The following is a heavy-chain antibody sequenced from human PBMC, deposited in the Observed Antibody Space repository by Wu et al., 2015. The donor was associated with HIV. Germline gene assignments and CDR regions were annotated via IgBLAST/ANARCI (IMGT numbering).Heavy chain of an antibody. J-gene: IGHJ5*02. CDR2: INPNGGST. D-gene: IGHD5-18*01. CDR1: GYTFIDYY. Sequence: QVQLVQSGAEVKKPGASVKVSCKASGYTFIDYYMHWVRQAPGQGLEWMGIINPNGGSTRYAPKFQGRVTMTTDTSTSTFHMELSSLRSEDTAVYYCASGIQAGGANHWGQGTLVTVS. V-gene: IGHV1-46*01. CDR3: ASGIQAGGANH.